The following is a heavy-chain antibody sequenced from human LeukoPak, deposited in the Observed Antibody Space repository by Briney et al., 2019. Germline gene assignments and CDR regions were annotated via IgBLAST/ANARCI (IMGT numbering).Heavy chain of an antibody. Sequence: GGSLRLSCVASGFIVCSYYMTWVRQAPGKGLEWVSVIYSGGSTYYADSVKGRVAISRDNSKNTVFLQMSSVRAEDTAVYYCARSYSNHLFGMDVWGQGTTVTVTS. V-gene: IGHV3-66*01. CDR3: ARSYSNHLFGMDV. D-gene: IGHD4-11*01. J-gene: IGHJ6*02. CDR2: IYSGGST. CDR1: GFIVCSYY.